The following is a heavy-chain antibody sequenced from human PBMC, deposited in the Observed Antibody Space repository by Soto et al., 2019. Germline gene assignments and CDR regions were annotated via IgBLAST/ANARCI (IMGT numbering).Heavy chain of an antibody. J-gene: IGHJ4*02. CDR3: ARGGRGKKAGYNGLVSLGY. V-gene: IGHV1-69*06. D-gene: IGHD2-2*02. CDR1: GSRFSNYV. Sequence: SVKVSCKVSGSRFSNYVISWVRQAPGHGLEWLGRIIPIFNSTKYAQSFQGRVTITADKSTSTASLELSSLRSDDTAVYYCARGGRGKKAGYNGLVSLGYWGQGTLVTVSS. CDR2: IIPIFNST.